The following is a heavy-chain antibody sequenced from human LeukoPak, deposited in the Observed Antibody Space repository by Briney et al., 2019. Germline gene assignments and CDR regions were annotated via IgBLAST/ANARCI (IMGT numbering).Heavy chain of an antibody. V-gene: IGHV3-11*01. CDR3: AKIADSEAFDI. CDR1: GFTFSDYY. D-gene: IGHD2-15*01. J-gene: IGHJ3*02. Sequence: GGSLRLPCAASGFTFSDYYMSWIRQAPGKGLEWVSYISSSGSTIYYADSVKGRFTISRDNAKNSLYLQMNSLRAEDTAVYYCAKIADSEAFDIWGQGTMVTVSS. CDR2: ISSSGSTI.